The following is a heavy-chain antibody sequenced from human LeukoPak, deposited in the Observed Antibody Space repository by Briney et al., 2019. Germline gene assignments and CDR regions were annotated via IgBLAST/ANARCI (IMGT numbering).Heavy chain of an antibody. D-gene: IGHD5-18*01. Sequence: SETLSLTCSVTGGSISSSSYYWGWIRQPPGKGLEWIGSLYHSGSTNYNPSLKSRVTMSVDTSKNQFSLKLSSVTAADTAVYYCARNGQLWSDFDYWGQGTLVTVSS. CDR1: GGSISSSSYY. CDR2: LYHSGST. J-gene: IGHJ4*02. CDR3: ARNGQLWSDFDY. V-gene: IGHV4-39*07.